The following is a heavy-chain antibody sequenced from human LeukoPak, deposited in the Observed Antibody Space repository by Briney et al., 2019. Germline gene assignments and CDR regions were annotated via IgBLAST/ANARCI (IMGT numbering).Heavy chain of an antibody. D-gene: IGHD6-19*01. CDR3: ARRRGSSGWYPEKSFDY. J-gene: IGHJ4*02. CDR1: GGSFSGYY. Sequence: SETLSLTCAVYGGSFSGYYWSWIRQPPGKGLEWIGEINHSGSTNYNPSLKSRVTISVDTSKNQFSLKLSSVTAADTAVYYCARRRGSSGWYPEKSFDYRGQGTLVTVSS. V-gene: IGHV4-34*01. CDR2: INHSGST.